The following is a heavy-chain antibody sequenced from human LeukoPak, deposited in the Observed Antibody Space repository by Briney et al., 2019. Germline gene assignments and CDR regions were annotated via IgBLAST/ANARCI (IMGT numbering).Heavy chain of an antibody. CDR2: INAGNGNT. V-gene: IGHV1-3*01. J-gene: IGHJ4*02. D-gene: IGHD3-10*01. CDR3: ARVGMVRGGTLAY. Sequence: ASVKVSCKASGYAFTSYAMHWVRQAPGQRLEWMGWINAGNGNTKYSQKFQGRVTITRDTSASTAYMELSSLRSEDTAVYYCARVGMVRGGTLAYWGQGTLVTVSS. CDR1: GYAFTSYA.